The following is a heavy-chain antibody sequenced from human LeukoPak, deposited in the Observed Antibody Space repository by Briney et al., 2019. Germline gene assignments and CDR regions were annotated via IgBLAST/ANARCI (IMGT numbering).Heavy chain of an antibody. CDR3: ARVPPPRYSSSWLVL. V-gene: IGHV1-46*01. CDR2: INPSGGST. J-gene: IGHJ3*01. D-gene: IGHD6-13*01. Sequence: ASVKVSCKASGYTFTSYYMHWVRQAPGQGLEWMGIINPSGGSTSYAQKFQGRVTMTRDTSTSTVYMELSSLRSEDTAVYYCARVPPPRYSSSWLVLWGQGTMVTVSS. CDR1: GYTFTSYY.